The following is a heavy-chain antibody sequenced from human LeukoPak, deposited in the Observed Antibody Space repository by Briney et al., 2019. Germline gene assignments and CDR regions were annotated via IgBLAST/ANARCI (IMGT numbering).Heavy chain of an antibody. J-gene: IGHJ4*02. Sequence: GGSLRLSCAASGFTFSSYGMHWVRQAPGKGLEWVAVIWYDGSNQFYADSVKGRFTISRDNSKNTLYLQMNSLRTEDTALYYCARVVGGYCSGGSCYVGYIDYWGQGTLVTVSS. CDR3: ARVVGGYCSGGSCYVGYIDY. CDR1: GFTFSSYG. V-gene: IGHV3-33*01. CDR2: IWYDGSNQ. D-gene: IGHD2-15*01.